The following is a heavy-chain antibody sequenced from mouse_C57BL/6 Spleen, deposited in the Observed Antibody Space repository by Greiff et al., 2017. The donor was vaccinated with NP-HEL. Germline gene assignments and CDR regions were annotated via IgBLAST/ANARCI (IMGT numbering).Heavy chain of an antibody. V-gene: IGHV5-9-1*02. CDR3: TRVNYYGSSYGLVV. CDR2: ISSGGDYI. CDR1: GFTFSSYA. D-gene: IGHD1-1*01. J-gene: IGHJ1*03. Sequence: EVQVVESGEGLVKPGGSLKLSCAASGFTFSSYAMSWVRQTPEKRLEWVAYISSGGDYIYYADTVKGRFTISRDNARNTLYLQMSSLKSEDTAMYYCTRVNYYGSSYGLVVWGTGTTVTVSS.